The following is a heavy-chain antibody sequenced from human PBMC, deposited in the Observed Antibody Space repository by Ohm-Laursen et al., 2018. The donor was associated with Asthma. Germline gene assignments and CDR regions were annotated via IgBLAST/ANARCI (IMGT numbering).Heavy chain of an antibody. V-gene: IGHV3-53*01. CDR2: IFGSTGT. CDR3: ARIGPEWELPGREYSLHH. Sequence: SLRLSCAASGFIVSTKFMIWVRQAPGKGLDWVSVIFGSTGTNYADSVKGRFTISRDNSKNTIYLQMNSLRAEDTAVYYCARIGPEWELPGREYSLHHWGEGTLVTVSS. D-gene: IGHD1-26*01. CDR1: GFIVSTKF. J-gene: IGHJ1*01.